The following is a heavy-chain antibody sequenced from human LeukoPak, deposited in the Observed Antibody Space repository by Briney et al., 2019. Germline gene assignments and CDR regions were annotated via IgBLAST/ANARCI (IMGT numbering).Heavy chain of an antibody. Sequence: GGSLRLSCAASGFIFSTYGMHWVRHAPGKGLVWVSRSKNDGRSTSYADSVKGRFTISRDSAKNTLFLQMDSLGAEDTAVYYCARAGYSSGWYYFDYWGQGTLVTVSS. J-gene: IGHJ4*02. CDR2: SKNDGRST. CDR1: GFIFSTYG. D-gene: IGHD6-19*01. V-gene: IGHV3-74*01. CDR3: ARAGYSSGWYYFDY.